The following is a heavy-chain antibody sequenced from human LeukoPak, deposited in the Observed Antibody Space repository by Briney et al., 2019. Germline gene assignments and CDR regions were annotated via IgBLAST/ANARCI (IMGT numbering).Heavy chain of an antibody. CDR1: GFTFDDYA. D-gene: IGHD3-3*01. CDR3: ARGPMYYDFWSGPGDY. Sequence: GGSLRLSCAASGFTFDDYAMHWVRQAPGKGLEWVSLISWDGGSAYYADSVKGRFTISRDNSKNSLYLQMNSLRAEDTALYYCARGPMYYDFWSGPGDYWGQGTLVTVSS. J-gene: IGHJ4*02. V-gene: IGHV3-43D*03. CDR2: ISWDGGSA.